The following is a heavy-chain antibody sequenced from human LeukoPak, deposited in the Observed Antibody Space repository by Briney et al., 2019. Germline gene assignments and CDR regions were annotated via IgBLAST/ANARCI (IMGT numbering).Heavy chain of an antibody. Sequence: GGSLRLSCAASGFTSSDYTINWVRQAPGKGLEWVSSISSSSSYIYYADSVKGRFTISRDNARNSLFLQMNSLRVEDTAVYYCASQSFARFDPWGQGTLVTVSS. V-gene: IGHV3-21*01. J-gene: IGHJ5*02. CDR3: ASQSFARFDP. CDR1: GFTSSDYT. CDR2: ISSSSSYI. D-gene: IGHD3-16*01.